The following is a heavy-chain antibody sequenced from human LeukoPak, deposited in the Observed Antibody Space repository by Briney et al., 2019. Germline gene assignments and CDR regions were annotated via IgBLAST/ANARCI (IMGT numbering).Heavy chain of an antibody. Sequence: SETLSLTCTVSGGSISSGGYYWSWIRQHPGKGLEWIGYIYYSGSTYYNPSLKSRVTISVNTSKNQFSLKLSSVTAADTAVYYCAGEGGPYSGFDPWGQGTLVTVSS. CDR3: AGEGGPYSGFDP. J-gene: IGHJ5*02. CDR2: IYYSGST. D-gene: IGHD2-15*01. CDR1: GGSISSGGYY. V-gene: IGHV4-31*03.